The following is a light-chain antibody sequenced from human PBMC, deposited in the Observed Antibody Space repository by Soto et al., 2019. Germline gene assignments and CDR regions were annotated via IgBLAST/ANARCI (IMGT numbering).Light chain of an antibody. CDR2: GAS. CDR1: QTIRSNY. CDR3: QQYGSSPWT. J-gene: IGKJ1*01. Sequence: ETVLTQSPGTLSLSPGERATLSCRASQTIRSNYLAWYRQTPCQATRLLIYGASNRATGIADRFSGSGSGTDFTLIISRLEPEDFALYYCQQYGSSPWTFGQGTKVEIK. V-gene: IGKV3-20*01.